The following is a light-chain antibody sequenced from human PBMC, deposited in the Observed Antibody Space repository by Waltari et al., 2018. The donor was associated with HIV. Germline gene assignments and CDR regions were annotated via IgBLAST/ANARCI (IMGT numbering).Light chain of an antibody. V-gene: IGLV1-51*01. J-gene: IGLJ7*02. CDR3: GTWDSSLSAAV. CDR2: ENN. CDR1: SSNIGKNY. Sequence: QSVLTQPPSVSAAPGQKVTISCSGSSSNIGKNYVSWYQQLPGTAPKLLIYENNKRPSGIPDRFSGSKSGTSATLGITGLQTGDEADYYCGTWDSSLSAAVFGGGTQLTAL.